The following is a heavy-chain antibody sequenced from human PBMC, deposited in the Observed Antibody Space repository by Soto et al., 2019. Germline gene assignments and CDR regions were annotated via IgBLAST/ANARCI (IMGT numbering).Heavy chain of an antibody. V-gene: IGHV1-46*01. CDR1: GYIFTAYS. Sequence: GASVKVSCKASGYIFTAYSMHWVRQAPGQGLEWMGVVNPSGGSTNYAQKFQGRITMTRDTSTSTVYMDLSSLTSEDTAVYYCARGQPSMVSPDGAFDIWGQGTMVTVSS. CDR3: ARGQPSMVSPDGAFDI. J-gene: IGHJ3*02. CDR2: VNPSGGST. D-gene: IGHD5-18*01.